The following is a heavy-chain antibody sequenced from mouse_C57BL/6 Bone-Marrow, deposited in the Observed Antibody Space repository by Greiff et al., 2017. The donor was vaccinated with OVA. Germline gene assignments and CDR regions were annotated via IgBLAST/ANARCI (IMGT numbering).Heavy chain of an antibody. CDR2: IDPSDSET. J-gene: IGHJ1*03. Sequence: QVQLQQPGAELVRPGSSVKLSCKASGYTFTSYWMHWVKQRPIQGLEWIGNIDPSDSETHYNQKFKDKATLTVDKSSSTAYMQLSSLTSEDSAVYDYAREKSGFWYFDVWGTGTTVTVSS. CDR3: AREKSGFWYFDV. V-gene: IGHV1-52*01. D-gene: IGHD4-1*01. CDR1: GYTFTSYW.